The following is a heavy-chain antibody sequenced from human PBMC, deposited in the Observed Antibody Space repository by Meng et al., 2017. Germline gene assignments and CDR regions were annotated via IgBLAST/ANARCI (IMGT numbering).Heavy chain of an antibody. CDR2: INAGNANT. J-gene: IGHJ4*02. Sequence: QVRRVQAGAEVKKPGASVKVSCKASGYTFTSYSRHWVRQAPGQRLEWMGWINAGNANTKYSQKFQDRVTITMDTSASTAYMELSSLRSEDTAMYYCAREPGSSGWNYLDSWGQGTLVTVSS. CDR3: AREPGSSGWNYLDS. CDR1: GYTFTSYS. D-gene: IGHD6-19*01. V-gene: IGHV1-3*01.